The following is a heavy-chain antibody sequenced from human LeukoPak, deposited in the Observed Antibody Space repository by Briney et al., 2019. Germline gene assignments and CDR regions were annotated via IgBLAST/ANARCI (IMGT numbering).Heavy chain of an antibody. CDR2: IIPIFGTA. Sequence: SVKVSCKASGGTFSSYAISWVRQAPGQGFEWMGGIIPIFGTANYAQKFQGRVTITTDESTSTAYMELSSLRSEDTAVYYCASLRTGTNNWFDPWGQGTLVTVSS. CDR1: GGTFSSYA. D-gene: IGHD1-1*01. J-gene: IGHJ5*02. CDR3: ASLRTGTNNWFDP. V-gene: IGHV1-69*05.